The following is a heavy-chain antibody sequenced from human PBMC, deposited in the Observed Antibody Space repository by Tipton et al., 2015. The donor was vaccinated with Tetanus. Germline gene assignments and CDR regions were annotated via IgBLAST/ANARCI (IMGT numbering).Heavy chain of an antibody. CDR2: ISAYNGNT. J-gene: IGHJ5*02. Sequence: QLVQSGAEVKKPGASVKVSCKASGYTFTSYGISWVRQAPGQGLEWMGWISAYNGNTNYAQKLQGRVTMTTDTSTSTAYMELRSLGSDDTAVYHCARWRDYDFWSGWGSSNWFDPWGQGTLVTVSS. D-gene: IGHD3-3*01. CDR3: ARWRDYDFWSGWGSSNWFDP. CDR1: GYTFTSYG. V-gene: IGHV1-18*01.